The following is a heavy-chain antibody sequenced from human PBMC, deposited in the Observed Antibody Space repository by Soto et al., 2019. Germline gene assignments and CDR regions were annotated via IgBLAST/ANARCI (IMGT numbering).Heavy chain of an antibody. CDR3: ARDVSGPCATYVMDV. CDR2: SNPGGGRT. Sequence: ASVQVSSKASRGTFSSYAISWVRQGPEQGLQWMGISNPGGGRTAYAQKFQGRVTLNRDMSTSTVYMELTSLTYDDTAVYYCARDVSGPCATYVMDVWGQGTTVTVSS. J-gene: IGHJ6*02. D-gene: IGHD2-15*01. CDR1: RGTFSSYA. V-gene: IGHV1-46*01.